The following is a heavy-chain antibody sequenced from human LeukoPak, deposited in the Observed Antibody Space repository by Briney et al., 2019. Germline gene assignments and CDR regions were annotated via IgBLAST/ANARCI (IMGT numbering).Heavy chain of an antibody. D-gene: IGHD3-22*01. V-gene: IGHV3-23*01. CDR2: ISGTGGST. CDR3: AKSDYYDSSGYLDY. Sequence: GGSLRLSCAASGFTFSSYAMSWVRQAPGKGLEWVSGISGTGGSTDYADSVKGRFTISRDNSKSTLYLQMNSLSAEDTALYYCAKSDYYDSSGYLDYWGQGTLVTVSS. CDR1: GFTFSSYA. J-gene: IGHJ4*02.